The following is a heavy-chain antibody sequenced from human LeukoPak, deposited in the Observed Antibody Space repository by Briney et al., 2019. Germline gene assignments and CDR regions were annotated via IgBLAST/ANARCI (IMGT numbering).Heavy chain of an antibody. D-gene: IGHD6-13*01. Sequence: GSLRLSCAASGFTFSSYSMNWVRQAPGKGLEWVSTISSSSSYIYYADSVKGRFTISRDNAKNSLYLQMNGLRAEDTAVYYCARAPGSAAGRGCFDYWGQGTLVTVSS. CDR3: ARAPGSAAGRGCFDY. J-gene: IGHJ4*02. V-gene: IGHV3-21*01. CDR2: ISSSSSYI. CDR1: GFTFSSYS.